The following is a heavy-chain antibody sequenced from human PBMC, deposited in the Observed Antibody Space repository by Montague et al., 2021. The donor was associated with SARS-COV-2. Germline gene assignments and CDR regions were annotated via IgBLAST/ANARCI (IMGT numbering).Heavy chain of an antibody. CDR2: IWYDGSNK. D-gene: IGHD2-15*01. CDR1: GFTFSSYG. CDR3: ARHRRAPYCSGGSCYSPPGWFDP. Sequence: SLRLSCAASGFTFSSYGMHWVRQAPGKGLEWVAVIWYDGSNKYYADSVKGRFTISRDNSMNTLYLQMNSLRAEDTAVYYCARHRRAPYCSGGSCYSPPGWFDPWGQGTLVTVSS. V-gene: IGHV3-33*01. J-gene: IGHJ5*02.